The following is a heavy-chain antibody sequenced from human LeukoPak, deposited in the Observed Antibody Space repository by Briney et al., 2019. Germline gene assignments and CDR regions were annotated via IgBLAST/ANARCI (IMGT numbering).Heavy chain of an antibody. D-gene: IGHD3-10*01. CDR2: INWSGGST. CDR1: GFTFSNYA. J-gene: IGHJ4*02. V-gene: IGHV3-20*04. CDR3: ARDIYGSGGY. Sequence: PGGSLRLSCAASGFTFSNYAMSWVRQAPGKGLEWVSGINWSGGSTGYTGSVKGRFTISRDNAKNSLYLQMNSLRAEDTALYYCARDIYGSGGYWGQGTLVTVSS.